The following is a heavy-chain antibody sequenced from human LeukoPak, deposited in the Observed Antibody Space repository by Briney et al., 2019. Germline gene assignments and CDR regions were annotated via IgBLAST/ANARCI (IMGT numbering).Heavy chain of an antibody. CDR2: ITWNGGST. J-gene: IGHJ4*02. D-gene: IGHD6-13*01. Sequence: GGSLRLSCAVSGFTFGDYGMNWVRQAPGKGLEWVCGITWNGGSTAYADSVKGRFTISRDNAKNSLYLQMSSLRAEDTALYYCARDRPAAAGNFDYWGQGTLVTVSS. CDR1: GFTFGDYG. CDR3: ARDRPAAAGNFDY. V-gene: IGHV3-20*04.